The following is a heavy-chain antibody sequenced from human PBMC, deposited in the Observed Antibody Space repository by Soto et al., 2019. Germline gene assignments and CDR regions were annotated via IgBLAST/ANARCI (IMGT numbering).Heavy chain of an antibody. D-gene: IGHD3-10*01. V-gene: IGHV4-34*01. CDR3: AGGLILWFRELSRRGGYYYYMDV. CDR1: GGSFSGYQ. CDR2: INDSGNI. J-gene: IGHJ6*03. Sequence: QVQLQQWGAGLLKPSETLSLTCAVYGGSFSGYQWTWIRQTPGKGLEWIGEINDSGNINYNPSLKDTVNMLGDTGKKQISLKLSSVTAADTAVYYCAGGLILWFRELSRRGGYYYYMDVWGKGTTVTVSS.